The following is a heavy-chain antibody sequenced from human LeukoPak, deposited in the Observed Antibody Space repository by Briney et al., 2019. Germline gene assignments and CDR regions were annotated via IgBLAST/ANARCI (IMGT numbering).Heavy chain of an antibody. CDR3: AKDSLVLDY. CDR1: GFTFSSYA. Sequence: GGSLRLSCAASGFTFSSYAMSLVRQAPGKGVEWVSAFSGSGGSTYYADSVKGRFTISRDNSKNTLYLQMNSLRAEDTAVYYCAKDSLVLDYWGQGTLVTVSS. CDR2: FSGSGGST. V-gene: IGHV3-23*01. D-gene: IGHD4/OR15-4a*01. J-gene: IGHJ4*02.